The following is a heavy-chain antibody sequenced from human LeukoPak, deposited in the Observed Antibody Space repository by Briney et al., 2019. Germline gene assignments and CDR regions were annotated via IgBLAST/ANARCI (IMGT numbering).Heavy chain of an antibody. CDR1: GGTFSSYA. D-gene: IGHD3-3*01. J-gene: IGHJ6*02. Sequence: ASVKVSCKASGGTFSSYAISWVRQAPGQGLEWMGGIIPIFGTANYAQKFQGRVTITADESTSTAYVELSSLRSEDTAVYYCARATSFGVVSPSHYYYGMDVWGQGTTVTVSS. CDR3: ARATSFGVVSPSHYYYGMDV. V-gene: IGHV1-69*13. CDR2: IIPIFGTA.